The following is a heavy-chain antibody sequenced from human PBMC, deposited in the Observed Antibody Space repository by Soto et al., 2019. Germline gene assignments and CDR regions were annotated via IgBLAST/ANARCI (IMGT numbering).Heavy chain of an antibody. CDR2: INHSGST. D-gene: IGHD3-10*01. V-gene: IGHV4-34*01. Sequence: LSVTCAVYGGSFSGYYWSRIRQPPGKGLEWIGEINHSGSTNYNPSLKSRVTISVDTSKNQFSLKLSSVTAADTAVYYCARGGKLWFGELSYYYGMDVWGQGTTVTVSS. J-gene: IGHJ6*02. CDR3: ARGGKLWFGELSYYYGMDV. CDR1: GGSFSGYY.